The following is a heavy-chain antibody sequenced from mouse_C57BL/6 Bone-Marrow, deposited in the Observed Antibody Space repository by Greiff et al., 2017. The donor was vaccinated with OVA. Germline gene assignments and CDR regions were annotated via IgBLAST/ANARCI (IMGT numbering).Heavy chain of an antibody. V-gene: IGHV1-55*01. CDR3: ARSGDYGNPAWFAY. CDR2: IYPGSGST. Sequence: QVQLQQPGAELVKPGASVKMSCKASGYTFTSYWITWVKQRPGQGLEWIGDIYPGSGSTNYNEKFKSKATLTVDTSSSTAYMQLSSLTSEDSAVYYCARSGDYGNPAWFAYWGQGTLVTVSA. CDR1: GYTFTSYW. D-gene: IGHD2-1*01. J-gene: IGHJ3*01.